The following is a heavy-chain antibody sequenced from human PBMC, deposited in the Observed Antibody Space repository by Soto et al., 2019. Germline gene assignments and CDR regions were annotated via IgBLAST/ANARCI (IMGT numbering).Heavy chain of an antibody. CDR2: INHSGST. V-gene: IGHV4-34*01. J-gene: IGHJ4*02. CDR1: GGSFSGYY. D-gene: IGHD2-21*02. CDR3: ARALVTSPQKYFDY. Sequence: SETLSLTCAVYGGSFSGYYWSWIRQPPGKGLEWIGEINHSGSTNYNPSLKSRVTISVDTSKNQFSLKLSSVTAADTAVYYCARALVTSPQKYFDYWGQGTLVTVSS.